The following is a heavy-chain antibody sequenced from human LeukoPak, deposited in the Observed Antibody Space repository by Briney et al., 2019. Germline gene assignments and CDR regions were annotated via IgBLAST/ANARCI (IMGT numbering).Heavy chain of an antibody. J-gene: IGHJ4*02. CDR2: IYTSGST. CDR3: AREWSGYFDY. V-gene: IGHV4-61*02. Sequence: SETLSLTCTVSGGSISSGSYYWSWIRQPAGKGLEWIGRIYTSGSTNYNPSLKSRVTISVDMSKNQFSLKLSSVTAADTAAYYCAREWSGYFDYWGQGTLVTVSS. CDR1: GGSISSGSYY. D-gene: IGHD3-3*01.